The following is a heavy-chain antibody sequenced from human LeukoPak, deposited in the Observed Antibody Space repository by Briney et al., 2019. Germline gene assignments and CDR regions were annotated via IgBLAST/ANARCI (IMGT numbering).Heavy chain of an antibody. V-gene: IGHV3-33*01. J-gene: IGHJ6*03. CDR1: GFTLSSYG. CDR3: ASDLMVRGVISDYYYMDV. CDR2: IWYDGCNK. D-gene: IGHD3-10*01. Sequence: PGGSLRLSCAASGFTLSSYGMHGVRAARGKGLEWVAVIWYDGCNKYYADTVKGRFTVSRDNSKNTLSLQMTSLTAEDTAMYYCASDLMVRGVISDYYYMDVWGKGTTVTVSS.